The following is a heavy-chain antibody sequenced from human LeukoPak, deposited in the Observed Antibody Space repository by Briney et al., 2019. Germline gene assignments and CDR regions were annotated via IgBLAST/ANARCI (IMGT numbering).Heavy chain of an antibody. J-gene: IGHJ3*02. CDR1: GFTFSAYE. CDR3: AKGESDFWSGYYAFDI. V-gene: IGHV3-48*03. Sequence: GGSLRLSCAASGFTFSAYEMNWVRQAPGKGREWVSYIGSSGGTVYYADSVKGRFTISRDNSKNTLYLQMNSLRAEDTAVYYCAKGESDFWSGYYAFDIWGQGTMVTVSS. CDR2: IGSSGGTV. D-gene: IGHD3-3*01.